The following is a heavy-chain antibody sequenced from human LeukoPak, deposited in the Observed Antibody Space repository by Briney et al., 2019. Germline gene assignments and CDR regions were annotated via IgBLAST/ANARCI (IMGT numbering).Heavy chain of an antibody. CDR1: GYTFSGFY. V-gene: IGHV1-2*02. J-gene: IGHJ2*01. Sequence: ASVKVSCKASGYTFSGFYMHWVRQAPGQGLEWMGWINPNGGGTDYAQKFQGRVTMTRDTSITTVYTELNRLTSDDTAVYYCARDRSRYFDLWGRGTLVTVSS. CDR2: INPNGGGT. CDR3: ARDRSRYFDL.